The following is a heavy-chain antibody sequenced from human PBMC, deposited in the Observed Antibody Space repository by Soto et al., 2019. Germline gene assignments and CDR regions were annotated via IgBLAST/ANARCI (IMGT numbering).Heavy chain of an antibody. CDR1: GYTFTSYY. CDR2: INPSGGST. V-gene: IGHV1-46*01. J-gene: IGHJ6*02. CDR3: ARDGIRITMVRGGTLGQSYYYYGMDV. D-gene: IGHD3-10*01. Sequence: ASVKVSCKASGYTFTSYYMHWVRQAPGQGLEWMGIINPSGGSTSYAQKFQGRVTMTRDTSTSTVYMELSSLRSEDTAVYYCARDGIRITMVRGGTLGQSYYYYGMDVWGQGTTVTVSS.